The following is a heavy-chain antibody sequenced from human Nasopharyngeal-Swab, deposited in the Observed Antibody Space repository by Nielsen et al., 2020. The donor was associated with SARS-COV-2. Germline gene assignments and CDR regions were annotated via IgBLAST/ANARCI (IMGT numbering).Heavy chain of an antibody. CDR2: IYHSGST. Sequence: WISQPPGKGLEWIGGIYHSGSTNYNQSLKSRLAMSVDKATNQFTLRLSSVTAADTAVYYCARESRDYDYGIDVWGQGTTVTVSS. J-gene: IGHJ6*02. CDR3: ARESRDYDYGIDV. V-gene: IGHV4-4*02.